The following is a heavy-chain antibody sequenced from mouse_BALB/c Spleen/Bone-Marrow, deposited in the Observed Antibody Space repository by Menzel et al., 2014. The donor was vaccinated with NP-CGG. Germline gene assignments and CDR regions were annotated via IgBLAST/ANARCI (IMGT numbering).Heavy chain of an antibody. Sequence: EVQLQESGGGLVQPGGSLKLSCTASGFTFSSYAMSWVRQTPEKRLEWVASISSGGSTYYPDSVKGRFTISRDNARNIRYLQMSSLRSEDTAMYYCARGGFRGLDYWGQGTTLTVSS. CDR2: ISSGGST. V-gene: IGHV5-6-5*01. J-gene: IGHJ2*01. CDR1: GFTFSSYA. CDR3: ARGGFRGLDY.